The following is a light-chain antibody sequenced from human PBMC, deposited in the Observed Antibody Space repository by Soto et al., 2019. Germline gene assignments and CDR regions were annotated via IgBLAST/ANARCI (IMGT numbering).Light chain of an antibody. CDR2: EVS. J-gene: IGLJ3*02. Sequence: QSALTQPPSASGSPGQSVTISCTGTSSDVGAYKYVSWYQQYPGKAPKLMIYEVSKRPSGVPDRFSGSKSGKTASLTVSGLQPEDEADYQCTSYAGSNIWVFGGGTKVTVL. CDR1: SSDVGAYKY. V-gene: IGLV2-8*01. CDR3: TSYAGSNIWV.